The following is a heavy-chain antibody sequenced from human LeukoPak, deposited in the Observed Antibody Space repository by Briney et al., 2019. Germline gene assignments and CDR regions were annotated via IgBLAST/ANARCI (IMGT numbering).Heavy chain of an antibody. CDR3: ARHEGYCSGGSCSVSRPTDYYYGMDV. CDR2: IKRDGSQK. V-gene: IGHV3-7*03. D-gene: IGHD2-15*01. Sequence: GESLRLSCAASEFTFSNYWMSWVRQAPGKGLEWVANIKRDGSQKYSAGSVKGRFTVSRDNIGNSLYLQMNSLRAEDTAVYYCARHEGYCSGGSCSVSRPTDYYYGMDVWGKGTTVTVSS. J-gene: IGHJ6*04. CDR1: EFTFSNYW.